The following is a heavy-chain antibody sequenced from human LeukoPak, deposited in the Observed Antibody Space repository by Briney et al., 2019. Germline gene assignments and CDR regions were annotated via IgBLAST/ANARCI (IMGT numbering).Heavy chain of an antibody. D-gene: IGHD3-3*01. CDR3: ARDGRVRFLEWPQDYFDY. CDR1: GYTFTSYG. V-gene: IGHV1-18*01. Sequence: ASVKVSCKASGYTFTSYGISWVRQAPGQGLEWMGWIIAYNGNTNYAQKLQGRVTLTTDTSTSTAYMELRGLRSDDTAVYYCARDGRVRFLEWPQDYFDYWGQGTLVTVSS. J-gene: IGHJ4*02. CDR2: IIAYNGNT.